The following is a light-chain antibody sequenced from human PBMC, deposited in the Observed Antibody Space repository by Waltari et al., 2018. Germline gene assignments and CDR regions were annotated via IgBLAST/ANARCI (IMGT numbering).Light chain of an antibody. Sequence: DIQMTQSPSTLSASVGDRVTITCRASQSIGNYLAWYQQKPVKAPKLLIFMASTLQREVPSRCSGSGSGTEFALTISGLQADDCATYFCQHFNSYPFIFGRGTKLEIK. CDR3: QHFNSYPFI. CDR1: QSIGNY. V-gene: IGKV1-5*03. CDR2: MAS. J-gene: IGKJ2*01.